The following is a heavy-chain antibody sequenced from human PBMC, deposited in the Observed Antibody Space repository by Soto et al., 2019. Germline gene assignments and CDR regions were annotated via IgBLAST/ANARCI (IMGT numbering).Heavy chain of an antibody. J-gene: IGHJ6*02. CDR1: GYSFTSYW. D-gene: IGHD6-13*01. V-gene: IGHV5-10-1*01. Sequence: GESLKISCKGSGYSFTSYWISWVRQMPGKGLEWMGRIDPSDSYTNYSPSFQGHVTISADKSISTAYLQWSSLKASDTAMYYCARLGIAAAGDYYYYGMDVWGQGTTVTVSS. CDR3: ARLGIAAAGDYYYYGMDV. CDR2: IDPSDSYT.